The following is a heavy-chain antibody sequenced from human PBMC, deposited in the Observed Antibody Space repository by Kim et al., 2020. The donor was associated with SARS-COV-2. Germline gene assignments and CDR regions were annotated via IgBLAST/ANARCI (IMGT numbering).Heavy chain of an antibody. D-gene: IGHD3-16*01. CDR3: ARGTNDPRRVTYTPVHAFDI. J-gene: IGHJ3*02. Sequence: GRFTISRDNSKNTLYLQMNSLTADDTDVYYCARGTNDPRRVTYTPVHAFDIWGQGTMVTVSS. V-gene: IGHV3-23*01.